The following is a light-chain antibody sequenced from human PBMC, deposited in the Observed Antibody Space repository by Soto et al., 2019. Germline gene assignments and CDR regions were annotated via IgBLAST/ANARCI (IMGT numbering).Light chain of an antibody. CDR3: AAWDDSLSGYV. Sequence: QSVLTQPPSASGTPGQRVTISCSGSSSNIGSNYVYWYQQLPETAPKLLIFRSNQRPSGVPDRFSGSKSGTSASLAISGLRSEDEADYYCAAWDDSLSGYVFGTGTQLTVL. CDR1: SSNIGSNY. V-gene: IGLV1-47*01. J-gene: IGLJ1*01. CDR2: RSN.